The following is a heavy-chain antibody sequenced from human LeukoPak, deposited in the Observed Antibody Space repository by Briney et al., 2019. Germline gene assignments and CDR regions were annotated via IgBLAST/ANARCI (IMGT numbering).Heavy chain of an antibody. D-gene: IGHD3-10*01. CDR3: ARLQSRGLADY. J-gene: IGHJ4*02. CDR2: ISYDRSNK. V-gene: IGHV3-30*03. CDR1: GFTFSSYG. Sequence: GGSLRLSCAASGFTFSSYGMHWVRQAPGKGLEWVAVISYDRSNKYYADSVKGRFTISRDNSKNTLYLQMNSLRVEDTAVYYCARLQSRGLADYWGQGTLVTVSS.